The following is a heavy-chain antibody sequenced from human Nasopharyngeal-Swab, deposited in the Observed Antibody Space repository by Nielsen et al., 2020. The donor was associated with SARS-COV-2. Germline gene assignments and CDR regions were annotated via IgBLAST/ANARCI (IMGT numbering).Heavy chain of an antibody. CDR2: IYYSGST. Sequence: RQAPGKGLEWIGYIYYSGSTHYNPSLKSRVTISVDTSKNQFSLKLSSVTAADTAVYYCARGQQLVTMDVWGKGTTVTVSS. D-gene: IGHD6-13*01. J-gene: IGHJ6*04. V-gene: IGHV4-31*02. CDR3: ARGQQLVTMDV.